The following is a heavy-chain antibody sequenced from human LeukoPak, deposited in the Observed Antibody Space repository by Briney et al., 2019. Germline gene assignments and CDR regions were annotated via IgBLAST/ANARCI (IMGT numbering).Heavy chain of an antibody. J-gene: IGHJ6*02. Sequence: PGGSLRLSCAASRFTFSSYAMSWVRQAPGKGLGWVSAISGSGGSTYYADSVKGRFTISRDNSKNTLYLQMNSLRAEDTAVYYCAKDRRYYDSSGYHPGYGMDVWGQGTTVTVSS. CDR1: RFTFSSYA. V-gene: IGHV3-23*01. D-gene: IGHD3-22*01. CDR2: ISGSGGST. CDR3: AKDRRYYDSSGYHPGYGMDV.